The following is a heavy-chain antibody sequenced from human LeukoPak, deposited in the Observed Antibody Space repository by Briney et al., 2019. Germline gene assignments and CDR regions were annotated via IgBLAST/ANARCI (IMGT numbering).Heavy chain of an antibody. D-gene: IGHD2-2*01. Sequence: GGSLRLSCAASGFTFSGSAMHWVRQASGKGLEWDGRIRSKANSYATAYAASVKGRFTISRDDSKNTAYLQMNSLKTEDTAVYYCTSRAYCSSTSCYENYYYGMDVWGQGTTVTVSS. V-gene: IGHV3-73*01. J-gene: IGHJ6*02. CDR3: TSRAYCSSTSCYENYYYGMDV. CDR2: IRSKANSYAT. CDR1: GFTFSGSA.